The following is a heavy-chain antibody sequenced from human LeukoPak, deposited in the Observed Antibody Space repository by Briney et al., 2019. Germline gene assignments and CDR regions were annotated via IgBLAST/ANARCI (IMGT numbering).Heavy chain of an antibody. CDR1: GGSISSGDYY. CDR2: IYYSGST. Sequence: SETLSLTCTVSGGSISSGDYYWSWIRQPPGKGLEWIGYIYYSGSTYYNPSLKSRVTISVDTSKNQFSLKLSSATAADTAVYYCAREEGVGYGSGSWFDPWGQGTLVTVSS. D-gene: IGHD3-10*01. J-gene: IGHJ5*02. V-gene: IGHV4-30-4*01. CDR3: AREEGVGYGSGSWFDP.